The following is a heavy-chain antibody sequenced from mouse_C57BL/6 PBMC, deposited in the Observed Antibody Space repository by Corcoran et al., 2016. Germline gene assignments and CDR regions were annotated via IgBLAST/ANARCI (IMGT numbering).Heavy chain of an antibody. V-gene: IGHV1-76*01. CDR1: GYTFTDYY. D-gene: IGHD2-3*01. Sequence: QVQLKQSGAELVRPGASVKLSCKASGYTFTDYYINWVKQRPGQGLEWIARIYPGSGNTYYNEKFKGKATLTAEKSSSTAYMQLSSLTSEDSAVYFCATEGSVYDGYPYYAMDYWGQGTSVTVSS. CDR2: IYPGSGNT. CDR3: ATEGSVYDGYPYYAMDY. J-gene: IGHJ4*01.